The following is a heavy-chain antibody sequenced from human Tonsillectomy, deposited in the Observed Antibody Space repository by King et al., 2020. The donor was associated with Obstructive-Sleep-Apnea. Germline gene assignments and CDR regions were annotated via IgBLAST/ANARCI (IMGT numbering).Heavy chain of an antibody. V-gene: IGHV3-30*04. CDR3: ARGTWGGYYYASGYYFDY. D-gene: IGHD3-22*01. CDR2: ISHDGSNK. Sequence: VQLVESGGGVVQPGRSLRLSCAASGFTFSSYPMHWVRQAPGKGLEWVEVISHDGSNKYYADSVKGRFPISRENSKNTLYLQMNSLRAEDTAVYYCARGTWGGYYYASGYYFDYWGQGTLVTVSS. CDR1: GFTFSSYP. J-gene: IGHJ4*02.